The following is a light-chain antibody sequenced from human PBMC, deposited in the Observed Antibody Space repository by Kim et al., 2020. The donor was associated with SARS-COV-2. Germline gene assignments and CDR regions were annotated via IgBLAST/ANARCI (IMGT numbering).Light chain of an antibody. Sequence: QPVLTQSPSASASLGASVKLTCTRSSGHSSYAIAWHQQQPEKGPRYLMKLNSDGSHSKGDGIPDRFSGSSSGAERYLTITSLQSEDEADYYCQTWGTGNRVCGGGTQLTVL. CDR2: LNSDGSH. V-gene: IGLV4-69*01. CDR3: QTWGTGNRV. J-gene: IGLJ3*02. CDR1: SGHSSYA.